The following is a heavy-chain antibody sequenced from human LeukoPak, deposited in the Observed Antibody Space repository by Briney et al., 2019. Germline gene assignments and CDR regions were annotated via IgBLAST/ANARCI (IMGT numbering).Heavy chain of an antibody. CDR1: GGTFSSYA. D-gene: IGHD3-16*01. J-gene: IGHJ4*02. Sequence: ASVKVPCKASGGTFSSYAISWVRQAPGQGLEWMGGIIPIFGTANYAQKFQGRVTITADESTSTVYMQLSSLASEDTAVYYCARERRAWGEDFWGQGTLVTVSS. V-gene: IGHV1-69*13. CDR3: ARERRAWGEDF. CDR2: IIPIFGTA.